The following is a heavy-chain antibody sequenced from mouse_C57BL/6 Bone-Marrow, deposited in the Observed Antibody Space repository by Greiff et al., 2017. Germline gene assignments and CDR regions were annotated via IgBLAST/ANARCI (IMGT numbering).Heavy chain of an antibody. CDR2: ISSGGDYI. V-gene: IGHV5-9-1*02. CDR3: TREERDYDDAMDY. CDR1: GFTFSSYG. J-gene: IGHJ4*01. Sequence: EVQLQESGGDLVKPGGSLKLSCAASGFTFSSYGMSWVRQTPEKRLEWVAYISSGGDYIYYADTVKGRFTISRDNARNTLYLQMSSLKSEDTAMYYCTREERDYDDAMDYWGQGTSVTVSS. D-gene: IGHD2-4*01.